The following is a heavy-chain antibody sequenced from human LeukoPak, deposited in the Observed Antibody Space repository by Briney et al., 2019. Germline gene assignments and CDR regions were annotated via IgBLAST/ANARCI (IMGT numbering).Heavy chain of an antibody. D-gene: IGHD3-3*01. CDR1: GFTFGNYA. CDR3: ARAMMTTGGGVFDY. Sequence: GGSLRLSCAASGFTFGNYAMSWVRQAPGKGLEWVSYISGGGETIYFADSLKGRFTVSRDNAENSLYLQMNSLRAEDTAVYYCARAMMTTGGGVFDYWGQGTQVTVSS. V-gene: IGHV3-48*03. J-gene: IGHJ4*02. CDR2: ISGGGETI.